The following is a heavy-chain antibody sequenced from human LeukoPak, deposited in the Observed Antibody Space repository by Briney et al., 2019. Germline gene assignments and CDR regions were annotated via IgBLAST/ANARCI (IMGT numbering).Heavy chain of an antibody. CDR2: ISAKNGNA. CDR3: ARGGSVKGIDY. Sequence: ASVKVSCKASGYIFINYGINWVRQAPGQGLEWMGWISAKNGNANYAQNPQGRVTMTTDTSTRTAYMELRSLRFDDTAVYYCARGGSVKGIDYWGQGTLVTVSS. V-gene: IGHV1-18*01. J-gene: IGHJ4*02. CDR1: GYIFINYG.